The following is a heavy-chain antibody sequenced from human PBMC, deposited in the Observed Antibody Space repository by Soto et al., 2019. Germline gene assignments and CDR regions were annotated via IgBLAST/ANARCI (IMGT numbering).Heavy chain of an antibody. Sequence: PGGSLRLSCAASGFTFSSYGMHWVRQAPGKGLEWVAVISYDGSNKYYADSVKGRFTISRDNSKNTLYLQMNSLRAEDTAVYYCAKGFLRYCSSTSCLSSDFDYWGLGTLVNVSS. CDR1: GFTFSSYG. V-gene: IGHV3-30*18. J-gene: IGHJ4*02. CDR3: AKGFLRYCSSTSCLSSDFDY. CDR2: ISYDGSNK. D-gene: IGHD2-2*01.